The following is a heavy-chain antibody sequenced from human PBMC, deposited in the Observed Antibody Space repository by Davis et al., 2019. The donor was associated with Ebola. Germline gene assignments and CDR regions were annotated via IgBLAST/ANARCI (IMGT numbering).Heavy chain of an antibody. CDR3: ASETTLQYSGYDNEVVGYYGMDV. CDR2: IIPIFGTA. J-gene: IGHJ6*02. D-gene: IGHD5-12*01. Sequence: SVKVSCKASGGTFSSYAISWVRQAPGQGLEWMGGIIPIFGTANYAQKFQGRVTMTRNTSISTAYMELSSLRSEDTAVYYCASETTLQYSGYDNEVVGYYGMDVWGQGTTVTVSS. CDR1: GGTFSSYA. V-gene: IGHV1-69*05.